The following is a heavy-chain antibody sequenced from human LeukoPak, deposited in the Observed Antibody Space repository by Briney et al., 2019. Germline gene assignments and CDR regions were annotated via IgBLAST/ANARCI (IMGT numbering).Heavy chain of an antibody. CDR2: ISSSSSYI. CDR1: GFTFSSYS. D-gene: IGHD4-23*01. V-gene: IGHV3-21*01. J-gene: IGHJ4*02. Sequence: GRSLRLSCAASGFTFSSYSMNWVRQAPGKGLEWVSSISSSSSYIYYADSVKGRFTISRDNAKNSLYLQMNSLRAEDTAVYYCASLPFYGGNSNYWGQGTLVTVSS. CDR3: ASLPFYGGNSNY.